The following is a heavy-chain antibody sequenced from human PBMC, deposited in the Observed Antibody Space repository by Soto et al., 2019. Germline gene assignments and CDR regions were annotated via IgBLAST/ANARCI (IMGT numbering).Heavy chain of an antibody. CDR3: AKGRKDNGSYRTAFDN. D-gene: IGHD1-26*01. J-gene: IGHJ4*02. Sequence: EVQMLESGAGLVQPGGSLRVSCAASGFTFRSYAMSWVRQAPGKGLEWVSSISASGDITYYADSVKGRFTVSRDNSKNTLSLQMNSLRAEDTAIYYCAKGRKDNGSYRTAFDNWGQGTLVTVSS. CDR1: GFTFRSYA. V-gene: IGHV3-23*01. CDR2: ISASGDIT.